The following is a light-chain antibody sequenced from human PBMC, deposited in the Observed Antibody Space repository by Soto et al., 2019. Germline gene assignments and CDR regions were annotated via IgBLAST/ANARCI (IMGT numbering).Light chain of an antibody. J-gene: IGKJ4*01. Sequence: DIQMTQSPSTLSASVGDRVTITCRASQSINNWLAWYQQKPGKAPKFLIYDASNLESGVPSRFSGSASWTEFTLTISSLQPDDFATYYCQQYDNYPLTVGGGTKVYI. CDR3: QQYDNYPLT. CDR1: QSINNW. CDR2: DAS. V-gene: IGKV1-5*01.